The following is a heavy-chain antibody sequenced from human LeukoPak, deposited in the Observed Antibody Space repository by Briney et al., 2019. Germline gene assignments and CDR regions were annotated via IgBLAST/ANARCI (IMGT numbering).Heavy chain of an antibody. J-gene: IGHJ1*01. CDR2: IYSGGNT. Sequence: GGSLRLSCAASGFTVSSNHMSWVRQAPGKGLEWVSVIYSGGNTYYADSVKGRFTISRDNSKNTLYLQMNSLRAEDTAVYYCASGYCSGGHCYSVYFQHWGQGTLVTVSS. CDR1: GFTVSSNH. V-gene: IGHV3-53*01. D-gene: IGHD2-15*01. CDR3: ASGYCSGGHCYSVYFQH.